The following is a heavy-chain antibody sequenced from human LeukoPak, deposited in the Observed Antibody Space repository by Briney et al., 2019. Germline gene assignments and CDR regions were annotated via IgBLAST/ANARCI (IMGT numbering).Heavy chain of an antibody. CDR1: GFTFSSYA. V-gene: IGHV3-23*01. D-gene: IGHD4-23*01. CDR3: ASPGNSADYYYYGMDV. CDR2: ISGSGGST. J-gene: IGHJ6*02. Sequence: GGSLRLSCAASGFTFSSYAMSWVRQAPGKGLEWVSAISGSGGSTYYADSVKGRFTISRDNSKNTLYLQMNSLRAEDTAVYYRASPGNSADYYYYGMDVWGQGTTVTVSS.